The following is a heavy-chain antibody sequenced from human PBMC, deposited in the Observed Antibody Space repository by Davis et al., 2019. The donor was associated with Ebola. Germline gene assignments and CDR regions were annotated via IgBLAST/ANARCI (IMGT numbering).Heavy chain of an antibody. V-gene: IGHV3-74*01. CDR1: GFTFSSYW. CDR2: INSDWSST. CDR3: ARDGAVVVVAATLFDY. J-gene: IGHJ4*02. Sequence: SLKTPCAAPGFTFSSYWMHWVRQAPGKGLVWVSRINSDWSSTSYADSVKGRFTISRDNAKNTLYLQMNSLRAEDTAVYYCARDGAVVVVAATLFDYWGQGTLVTVSS. D-gene: IGHD2-15*01.